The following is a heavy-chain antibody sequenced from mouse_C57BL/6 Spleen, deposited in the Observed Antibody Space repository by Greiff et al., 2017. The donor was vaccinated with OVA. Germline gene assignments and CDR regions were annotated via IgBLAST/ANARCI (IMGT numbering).Heavy chain of an antibody. V-gene: IGHV1-82*01. CDR1: GYAFSSSW. D-gene: IGHD2-5*01. Sequence: VQLQQSGPELVKPGASVKISCKASGYAFSSSWMNWVKQRPGKGLEWIGRIYPGDGDTNYNGKFKGKATLTADKSSSTAYMQLSSLTSEDSAVYFCARGGSNYGFFAYWGQGTLVTVSA. CDR2: IYPGDGDT. J-gene: IGHJ3*01. CDR3: ARGGSNYGFFAY.